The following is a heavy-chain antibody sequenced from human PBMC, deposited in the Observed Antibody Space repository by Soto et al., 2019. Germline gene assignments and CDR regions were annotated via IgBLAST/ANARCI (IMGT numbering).Heavy chain of an antibody. D-gene: IGHD1-7*01. Sequence: PSETLSLTCTVSGASINNNDYYWSWIRQPPGKGLEWSGEINHSGSTNYNPSLKSRVTISVDTSKNQFSLKLSSVTAADTAVYYCARVAYNWNYDGLRVIAYWRQGTLVTVSS. J-gene: IGHJ4*02. CDR2: INHSGST. CDR1: GASINNNDYY. CDR3: ARVAYNWNYDGLRVIAY. V-gene: IGHV4-34*01.